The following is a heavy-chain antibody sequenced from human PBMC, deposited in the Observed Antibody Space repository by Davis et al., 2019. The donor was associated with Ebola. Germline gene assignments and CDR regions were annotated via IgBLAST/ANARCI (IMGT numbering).Heavy chain of an antibody. V-gene: IGHV3-74*01. CDR1: GFTFSSYW. D-gene: IGHD3-10*01. CDR3: ARDRVDGSGNYYSYFQY. J-gene: IGHJ1*01. Sequence: GESLKISCAASGFTFSSYWMHWVRQAPGKGLVWVSRSNSDGSSTSYADSVKGRFTISRDNAKNTLYLQMNSLRDEDTAVYYCARDRVDGSGNYYSYFQYWGQGTLVTVSS. CDR2: SNSDGSST.